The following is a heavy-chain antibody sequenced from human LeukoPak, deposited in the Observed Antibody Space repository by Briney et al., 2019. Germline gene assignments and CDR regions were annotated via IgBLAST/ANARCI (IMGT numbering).Heavy chain of an antibody. CDR1: GFTFSSYA. D-gene: IGHD2-2*02. J-gene: IGHJ4*02. V-gene: IGHV3-23*01. CDR3: ARRPIPPAIDEGYYFDS. CDR2: ISGSGDST. Sequence: PGGSLRLSCAASGFTFSSYAMSWVRQAPGKGLEWVSTISGSGDSTYYGDSVKGRFTISRDNSKNTLYLQMNSLRAEDTAVYYWARRPIPPAIDEGYYFDSGGQGTLVTFS.